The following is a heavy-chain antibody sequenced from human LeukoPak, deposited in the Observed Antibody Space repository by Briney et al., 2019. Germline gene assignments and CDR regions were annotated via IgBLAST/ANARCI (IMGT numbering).Heavy chain of an antibody. V-gene: IGHV4-39*07. D-gene: IGHD1-26*01. J-gene: IGHJ3*02. CDR1: GGSISSSIYY. CDR2: VCYNGAT. CDR3: ARGERGRAFAI. Sequence: SETLSLTCIVPGGSISSSIYYWAWVRQPPGKGLEWIGTVCYNGATQYSPSLRSRVTISIDTSTNQFSLKLTSVTAADTALYFCARGERGRAFAIWGQGTMVTVSS.